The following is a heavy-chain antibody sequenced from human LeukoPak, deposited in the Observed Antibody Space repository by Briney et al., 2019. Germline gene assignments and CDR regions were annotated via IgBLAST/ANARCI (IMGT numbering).Heavy chain of an antibody. Sequence: GGSLRLSCAASGFIFNKAWMNWARQAPGKGPEWVGRIKSNNDGGTTDHASPVEGRFIISRDDSKNTIYLQMNRLIIDDTAIYYCTPVMVEDRGFWGQGTLVTVSS. CDR3: TPVMVEDRGF. J-gene: IGHJ4*02. CDR2: IKSNNDGGTT. CDR1: GFIFNKAW. V-gene: IGHV3-15*01. D-gene: IGHD2-21*01.